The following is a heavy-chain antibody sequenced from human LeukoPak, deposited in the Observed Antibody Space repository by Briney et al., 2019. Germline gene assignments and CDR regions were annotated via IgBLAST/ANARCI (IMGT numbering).Heavy chain of an antibody. CDR1: GGSFSGYY. D-gene: IGHD3-22*01. CDR2: INHSGST. J-gene: IGHJ4*02. CDR3: ARDPIYYFDSSAYSIDAY. Sequence: SETLSLTCAVYGGSFSGYYWSWIRQPPGKGLEWIGEINHSGSTNYNPSLKSRVTISVDTSKNQFSLKVSSVTAADTAVYYCARDPIYYFDSSAYSIDAYWGQGTLVTVSS. V-gene: IGHV4-34*01.